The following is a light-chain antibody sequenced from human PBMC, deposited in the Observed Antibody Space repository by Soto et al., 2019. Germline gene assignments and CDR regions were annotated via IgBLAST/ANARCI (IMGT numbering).Light chain of an antibody. CDR2: AAS. Sequence: DIQMTQSPSSLSASVGDRVTITCRASQNSSSYLNWYQQKPGKAPKLLIYAASNLQSGVPSRFSGSGSGTDFSLTISSLQPEDFATYYCQQSYSIPFTFGPGTKVDIK. V-gene: IGKV1-39*01. J-gene: IGKJ3*01. CDR3: QQSYSIPFT. CDR1: QNSSSY.